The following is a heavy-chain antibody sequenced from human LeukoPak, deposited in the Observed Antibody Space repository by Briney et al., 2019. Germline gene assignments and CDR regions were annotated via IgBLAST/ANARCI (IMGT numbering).Heavy chain of an antibody. J-gene: IGHJ4*02. CDR2: IFHIGSP. V-gene: IGHV4-4*02. CDR1: GGSISSSNW. CDR3: ARVIMITFGGVIVPDHFDY. Sequence: SGTLSLTCAVPGGSISSSNWWSWVRHPPGKGLEWIGEIFHIGSPNYTPPLKSRVTISVDKSMNQFSLKLSSVTAADTAVYYCARVIMITFGGVIVPDHFDYWGQGTLVTVSS. D-gene: IGHD3-16*02.